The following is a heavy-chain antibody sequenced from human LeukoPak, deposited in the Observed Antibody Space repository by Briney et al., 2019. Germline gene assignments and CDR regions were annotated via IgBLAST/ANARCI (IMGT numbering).Heavy chain of an antibody. CDR1: GGSISSSSSY. Sequence: SETLSLTCTVSGGSISSSSSYWGWIRQPPGKGLEWIGGIYYSGATNYNPSLKSRVTISLDTSKNQFSLRLTSVTAADTAVYYCARRVAATGIYCFDHWGQGTPITVSS. J-gene: IGHJ4*02. CDR3: ARRVAATGIYCFDH. D-gene: IGHD2-15*01. V-gene: IGHV4-39*07. CDR2: IYYSGAT.